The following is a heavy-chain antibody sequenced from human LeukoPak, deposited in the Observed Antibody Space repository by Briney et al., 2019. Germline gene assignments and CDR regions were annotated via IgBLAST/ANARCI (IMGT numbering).Heavy chain of an antibody. J-gene: IGHJ4*02. CDR1: GYTLTELS. V-gene: IGHV1-24*01. Sequence: ASVKVSCKVSGYTLTELSMHWVRQAPGKGLEWMGGFDPEDGETIYAQKFQGRVTMTEDTSTDTAYMELSSLRSEDTAVYYCATVPASGAYDYVWGSYRYYRYFDYWGQGTLVTVSS. CDR2: FDPEDGET. D-gene: IGHD3-16*02. CDR3: ATVPASGAYDYVWGSYRYYRYFDY.